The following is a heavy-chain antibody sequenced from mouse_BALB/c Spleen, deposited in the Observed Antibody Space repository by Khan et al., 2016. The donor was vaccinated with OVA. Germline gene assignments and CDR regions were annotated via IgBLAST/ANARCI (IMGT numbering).Heavy chain of an antibody. J-gene: IGHJ3*01. CDR2: INPNNGYT. CDR3: VDGGACYRNDGVFDY. Sequence: QVRLQQSGAELARPGASVKMSCKASGYTFTSYTIHWIKLRPGQGLEWIGYINPNNGYTNYNQKFKDKATLTADKSSTTVYLQLSSLTSDDSAVYKGVDGGACYRNDGVFDYWGQGTVVTVSA. CDR1: GYTFTSYT. D-gene: IGHD2-14*01. V-gene: IGHV1-4*01.